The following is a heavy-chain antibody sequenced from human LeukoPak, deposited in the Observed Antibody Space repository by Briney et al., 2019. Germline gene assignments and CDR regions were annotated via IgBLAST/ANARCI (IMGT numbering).Heavy chain of an antibody. V-gene: IGHV3-74*01. Sequence: GGSLRLSCAASGFTFSSYWMHWVRQAPGKGLVWVSRIKYDGTTTTYADSVKGRFSISRDNAKNTVDLQMNSLGDEDTAVYYCARGASSAYYVDYWGQGTLLTVSS. D-gene: IGHD3-22*01. CDR3: ARGASSAYYVDY. J-gene: IGHJ4*02. CDR2: IKYDGTTT. CDR1: GFTFSSYW.